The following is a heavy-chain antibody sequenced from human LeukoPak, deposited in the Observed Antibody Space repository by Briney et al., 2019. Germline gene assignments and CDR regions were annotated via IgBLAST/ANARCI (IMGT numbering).Heavy chain of an antibody. CDR3: ARELLWVEMATIKVSSYYYGMDV. Sequence: PGGSLRLSCAASGFTFSSYAMHWVRQAPGKGLEWVAVISYDGSNKYYADSVKGRFTISRDNSKNTLYLQMNSLRAEDTAVYYCARELLWVEMATIKVSSYYYGMDVWGQGTTVTVSS. CDR2: ISYDGSNK. V-gene: IGHV3-30-3*01. D-gene: IGHD5-24*01. J-gene: IGHJ6*02. CDR1: GFTFSSYA.